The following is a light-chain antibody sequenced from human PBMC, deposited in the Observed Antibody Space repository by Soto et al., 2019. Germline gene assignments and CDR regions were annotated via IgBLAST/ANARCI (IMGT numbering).Light chain of an antibody. J-gene: IGLJ1*01. CDR3: SSYSTTSTLV. Sequence: QSALTQPAAVSGSPGQSITISCTGTSSDVGGENYVSRYQQHPGRAPKLMIYDVSNRPSGVSNRFSGSKSGNTASLTISGLQAEDEADYYCSSYSTTSTLVFGSGTKVTVL. CDR1: SSDVGGENY. CDR2: DVS. V-gene: IGLV2-14*03.